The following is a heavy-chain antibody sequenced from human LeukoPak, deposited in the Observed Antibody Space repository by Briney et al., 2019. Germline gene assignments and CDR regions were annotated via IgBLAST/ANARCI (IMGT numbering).Heavy chain of an antibody. Sequence: PGGSLRLSCAASGFIFEDYAMHWVRQTPGKGLEWVSLISWDGESTYYADSVKGRFTISRDNAKNSLYLQMNSLRAEDTAVYYCARVRVTARDYMDVWGKGTTVTVSS. J-gene: IGHJ6*03. D-gene: IGHD2-21*02. CDR2: ISWDGEST. CDR3: ARVRVTARDYMDV. V-gene: IGHV3-43D*03. CDR1: GFIFEDYA.